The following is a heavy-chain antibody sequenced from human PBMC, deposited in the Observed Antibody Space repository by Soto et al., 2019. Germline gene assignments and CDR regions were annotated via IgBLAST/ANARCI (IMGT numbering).Heavy chain of an antibody. J-gene: IGHJ4*02. Sequence: ASVKVSFTASGYTFTSYSMHWVRQAPGQRLKWMGWINAGNGNTKYSQKFQGRVTITRDTSASTAYMELSSLRSEDTAVYYCAVSDSVLMVYAPVSFDGWGQGTLVTVSS. V-gene: IGHV1-3*01. D-gene: IGHD2-8*01. CDR3: AVSDSVLMVYAPVSFDG. CDR2: INAGNGNT. CDR1: GYTFTSYS.